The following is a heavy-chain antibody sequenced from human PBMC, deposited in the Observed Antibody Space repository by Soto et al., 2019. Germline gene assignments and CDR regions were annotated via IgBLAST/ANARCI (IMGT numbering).Heavy chain of an antibody. Sequence: GGSLRLSCAASGFTFSSYGMHWVRQAPGKGLEWVAVISYDGSNKYYADSVKGRFTISRDNSKNTLYLQMNSLRAEDTAVYYCAKDMTYYDFWSGYYRDYYYYGMDVWGQGTTVTVSS. CDR2: ISYDGSNK. J-gene: IGHJ6*02. D-gene: IGHD3-3*01. V-gene: IGHV3-30*18. CDR1: GFTFSSYG. CDR3: AKDMTYYDFWSGYYRDYYYYGMDV.